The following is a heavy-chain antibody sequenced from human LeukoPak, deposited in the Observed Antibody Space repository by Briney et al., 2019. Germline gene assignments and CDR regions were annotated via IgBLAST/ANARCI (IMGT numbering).Heavy chain of an antibody. Sequence: PGGSLRLSCAASGFTFSSYAMHWVRQAPGKGLEYVSAISSNGGSTYYANSVKGRFTISRDNSKNTLYLQMGSLRAEDMAVYYCARAGLSISGDRPFDYWGQGTLVTVSS. J-gene: IGHJ4*02. CDR2: ISSNGGST. V-gene: IGHV3-64*01. D-gene: IGHD7-27*01. CDR3: ARAGLSISGDRPFDY. CDR1: GFTFSSYA.